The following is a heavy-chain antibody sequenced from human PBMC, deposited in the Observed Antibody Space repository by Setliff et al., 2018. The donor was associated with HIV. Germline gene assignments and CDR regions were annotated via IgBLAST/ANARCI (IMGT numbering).Heavy chain of an antibody. Sequence: PGGSLRLSCVVSGFDFASFLIHWVRQAPGKGLEWVGFIRSKAYGGTTEYAASAKGRFTISRDDSKSIAYLQMNSLKAEDTAIYYCTRDRVATTSLLYYFDYWGQGILVTVSS. D-gene: IGHD5-12*01. J-gene: IGHJ4*02. V-gene: IGHV3-49*02. CDR2: IRSKAYGGTT. CDR1: GFDFASFL. CDR3: TRDRVATTSLLYYFDY.